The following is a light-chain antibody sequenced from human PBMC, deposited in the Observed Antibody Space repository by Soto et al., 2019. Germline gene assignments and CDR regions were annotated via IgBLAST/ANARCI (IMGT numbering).Light chain of an antibody. CDR1: SSDVGGYNY. CDR3: SSYTNRRTII. J-gene: IGLJ2*01. V-gene: IGLV2-14*01. Sequence: QSALTQPASVSGSPGQSITISCTGTSSDVGGYNYVSWYQQHPGKAPKLMVYDVTKRPSGVSYRFSGSKSGNTASLTISGLQAEDEADYYCSSYTNRRTIIFGGGTKVTVL. CDR2: DVT.